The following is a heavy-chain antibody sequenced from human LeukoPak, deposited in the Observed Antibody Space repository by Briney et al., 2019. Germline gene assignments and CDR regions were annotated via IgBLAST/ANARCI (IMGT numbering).Heavy chain of an antibody. CDR3: ASIAVAGTLLDY. J-gene: IGHJ4*02. CDR1: GFSFSNYE. CDR2: ISSSSSYI. V-gene: IGHV3-21*01. Sequence: PGGSLRLSCVASGFSFSNYEMNWVRQAPGKGLEWVSSISSSSSYIYYADSVKGRFTISRDNAKNSLYLQMNSLRAEDTAVYYCASIAVAGTLLDYWGQGTLVTVSS. D-gene: IGHD6-19*01.